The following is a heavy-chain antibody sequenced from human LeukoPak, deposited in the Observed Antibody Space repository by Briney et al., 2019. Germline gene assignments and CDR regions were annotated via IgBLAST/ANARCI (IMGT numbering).Heavy chain of an antibody. J-gene: IGHJ4*02. CDR1: GYTFTGYY. CDR2: INPNSGGT. V-gene: IGHV1-2*02. CDR3: AVSSERGYNYGYSY. Sequence: GASVKVSCKASGYTFTGYYMHWVRQAPGQGLEWMGWINPNSGGTNYAEKLQGRVTMTRDTSISTAYMELSRLRSDDTAAYYCAVSSERGYNYGYSYWGQGTLVTVSS. D-gene: IGHD5-18*01.